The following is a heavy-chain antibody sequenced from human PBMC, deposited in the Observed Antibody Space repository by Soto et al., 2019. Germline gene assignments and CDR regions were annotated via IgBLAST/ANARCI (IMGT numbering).Heavy chain of an antibody. D-gene: IGHD2-15*01. J-gene: IGHJ5*01. V-gene: IGHV4-30-4*01. CDR1: GDSISSVDYF. CDR3: ARGRYCLNGRCFPNWFDS. CDR2: IYKSATT. Sequence: SETLSLTCSVSGDSISSVDYFWAWIRQPPGQALEYIGYIYKSATTYYNPSFESRVAISLDTSKSQFSLNVTSVTAADTAVYFCARGRYCLNGRCFPNWFDSWGQGTLVTVYS.